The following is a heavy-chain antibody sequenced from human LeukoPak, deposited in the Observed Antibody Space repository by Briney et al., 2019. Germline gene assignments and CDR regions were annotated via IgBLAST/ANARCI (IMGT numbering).Heavy chain of an antibody. D-gene: IGHD7-27*01. CDR2: ITTGGPNT. Sequence: QTGGSLRLSCTASGFTFSSYTMSWVRQAPGKGLKWVSTITTGGPNTYYADSVKGRFTVSRDDSKNTLYLQMNSLRAEDTAVYYCAKDGGLWVSAHWGDSWGRGTLVTVSP. V-gene: IGHV3-23*01. J-gene: IGHJ4*02. CDR1: GFTFSSYT. CDR3: AKDGGLWVSAHWGDS.